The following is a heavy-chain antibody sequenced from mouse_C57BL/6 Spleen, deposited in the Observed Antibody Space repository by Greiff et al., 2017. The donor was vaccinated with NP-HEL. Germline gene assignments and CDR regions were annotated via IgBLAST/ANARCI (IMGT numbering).Heavy chain of an antibody. V-gene: IGHV1-53*01. CDR3: ARYGNYWYFDV. Sequence: VQLQQSGTELVKPGASVKLSCKASGYTFTSYWMHWVKQRPGQGLEWIGNINPSNGGTNYNEKFKSKATLTEDKSSSTAYMQLSSLTSEDSAVDYCARYGNYWYFDVWGTGTTVTVSS. J-gene: IGHJ1*03. D-gene: IGHD2-1*01. CDR2: INPSNGGT. CDR1: GYTFTSYW.